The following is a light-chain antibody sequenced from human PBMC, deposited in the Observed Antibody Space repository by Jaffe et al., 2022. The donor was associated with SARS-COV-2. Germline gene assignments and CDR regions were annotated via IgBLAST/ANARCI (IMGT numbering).Light chain of an antibody. J-gene: IGKJ3*01. CDR2: GTS. Sequence: ENVLTQSPDTLSLSPGERATLSCRASQSINSRFLAWYQQKPGQAPRLLIYGTSSRATGIPDRFSGSGSGTDFTLTITRLEPEDFAVYYCQQYGSSPLTFGPGTKVDIK. CDR3: QQYGSSPLT. V-gene: IGKV3-20*01. CDR1: QSINSRF.